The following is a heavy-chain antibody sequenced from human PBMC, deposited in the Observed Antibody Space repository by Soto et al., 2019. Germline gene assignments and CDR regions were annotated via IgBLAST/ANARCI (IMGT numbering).Heavy chain of an antibody. D-gene: IGHD2-2*01. CDR1: GFTFSDYC. V-gene: IGHV3-7*03. CDR3: VKDGGYCSSSTCYAPRNHYFDS. J-gene: IGHJ4*02. CDR2: IKFDGSEK. Sequence: TXGSLTLLCEAPGFTFSDYCRSGVRQAPGKGPEWVANIKFDGSEKQYVDSVRGRFTISRDNSRSSLSLQMNSLRAGDTAVYYCVKDGGYCSSSTCYAPRNHYFDSWGQGTLVTVSS.